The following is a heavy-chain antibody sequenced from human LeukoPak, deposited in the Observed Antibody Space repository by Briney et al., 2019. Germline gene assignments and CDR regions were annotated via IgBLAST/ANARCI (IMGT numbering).Heavy chain of an antibody. Sequence: GGSLRLSCAASGFTCSSYAMSWVRQAPGKGLEWVSAISGSGGSTYYADSVKGRFTISRDNSKNTLYLQMNSLRAEDTAVYYCAKDGHPYYYYGMDVWGQGTTVTVSS. V-gene: IGHV3-23*01. CDR3: AKDGHPYYYYGMDV. CDR1: GFTCSSYA. CDR2: ISGSGGST. J-gene: IGHJ6*02.